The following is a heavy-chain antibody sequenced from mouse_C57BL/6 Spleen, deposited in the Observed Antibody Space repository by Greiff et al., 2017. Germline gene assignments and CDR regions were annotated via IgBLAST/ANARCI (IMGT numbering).Heavy chain of an antibody. J-gene: IGHJ1*03. CDR2: IYPRDGST. Sequence: VQLQQSDAELVKPGASVKISCKVSGYTFTDHTIHWMKQRPEQGLEWIGDIYPRDGSTKYNEKFKGKATLTADKSSSTAYMQLNILTSEDSAVYFSARYRGKYWYFDVWGTGTTVTVSS. V-gene: IGHV1-78*01. CDR3: ARYRGKYWYFDV. CDR1: GYTFTDHT.